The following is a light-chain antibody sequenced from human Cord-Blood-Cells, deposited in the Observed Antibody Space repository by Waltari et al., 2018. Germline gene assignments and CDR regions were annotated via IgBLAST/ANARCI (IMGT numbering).Light chain of an antibody. CDR2: GAS. J-gene: IGKJ2*01. Sequence: EIVLTQYPGTLSLSPGERATLSCRASQSVSSSYLAWYQQKPGQAPRLLIYGASSRATDIPDRFSGSGSGTDFTLTISRLEPEDFAVYYCQQYGSTPPYTFGQGTKLEIK. CDR3: QQYGSTPPYT. V-gene: IGKV3-20*01. CDR1: QSVSSSY.